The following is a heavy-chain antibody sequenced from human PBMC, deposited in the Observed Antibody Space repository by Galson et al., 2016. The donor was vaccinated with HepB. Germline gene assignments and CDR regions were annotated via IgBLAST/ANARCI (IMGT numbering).Heavy chain of an antibody. D-gene: IGHD6-13*01. CDR2: INFNGNDI. CDR1: GFTFSSHW. V-gene: IGHV3-7*02. J-gene: IGHJ4*02. Sequence: SLRLSCAASGFTFSSHWMSWVRQAPGKGLEWMAYINFNGNDIYYVDSVRGRFTISRDNSKNSLYLQMNSLRVDDTAVYYCAALDAASFRDEGGYWGQGTLVTVSS. CDR3: AALDAASFRDEGGY.